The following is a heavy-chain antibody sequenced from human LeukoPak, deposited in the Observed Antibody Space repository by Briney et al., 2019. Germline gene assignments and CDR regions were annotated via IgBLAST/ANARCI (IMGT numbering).Heavy chain of an antibody. D-gene: IGHD6-13*01. CDR2: ISAYNGNT. Sequence: ASVKVSCKASGYTFTSYGISWVRQAPGQGLEWMGWISAYNGNTNYAQKLQGRVTMTTDTSTSTAYMELSSLRSEDTAVYYCATGAGIAAAGPKADYWGQGTLVTVSS. J-gene: IGHJ4*02. CDR3: ATGAGIAAAGPKADY. CDR1: GYTFTSYG. V-gene: IGHV1-18*01.